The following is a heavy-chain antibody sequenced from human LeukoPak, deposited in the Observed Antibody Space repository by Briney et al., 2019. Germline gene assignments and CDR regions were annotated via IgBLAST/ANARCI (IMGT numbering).Heavy chain of an antibody. J-gene: IGHJ3*02. Sequence: PSETLSLTCTVSGGSISSYYWSWIRQPPGKGLEWIGYIYYSGSTNYNPSLKSRVTISVDTSKNQFSLKLSSVTAADTAVYYCARADLYYDSSGYYYEGAFDIWGQGTMVTVSS. CDR3: ARADLYYDSSGYYYEGAFDI. CDR2: IYYSGST. V-gene: IGHV4-59*12. CDR1: GGSISSYY. D-gene: IGHD3-22*01.